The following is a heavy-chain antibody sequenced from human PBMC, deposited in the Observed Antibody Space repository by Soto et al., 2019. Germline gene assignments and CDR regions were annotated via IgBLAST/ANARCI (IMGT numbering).Heavy chain of an antibody. CDR1: GYTFARYG. D-gene: IGHD3-9*01. CDR2: ISGDNGHT. CDR3: AREALPDYEILTGYYSTFYGVDV. V-gene: IGHV1-18*01. Sequence: ASVKVSCKASGYTFARYGFSWVRQAPGQGLEWMGWISGDNGHTNYAQKFQDRVTMAIDTSTSTAYMELRSLRSDDTAVYYCAREALPDYEILTGYYSTFYGVDVWGQGTTVTVTS. J-gene: IGHJ6*01.